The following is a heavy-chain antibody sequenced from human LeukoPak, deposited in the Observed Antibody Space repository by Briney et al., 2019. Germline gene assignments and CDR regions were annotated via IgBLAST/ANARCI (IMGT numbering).Heavy chain of an antibody. V-gene: IGHV3-30-3*01. D-gene: IGHD3-22*01. CDR2: ISYDGSNK. J-gene: IGHJ4*02. CDR3: ARERYYYDSSGYYYYFDY. Sequence: GGSLRLSCAASGFTFSSYWMSWVRQAPGKGLEWVAVISYDGSNKYYADSVKGRFTISRDNSKNTLYLQMNSLRAEDTAVYYCARERYYYDSSGYYYYFDYWGQGTLVTVSS. CDR1: GFTFSSYW.